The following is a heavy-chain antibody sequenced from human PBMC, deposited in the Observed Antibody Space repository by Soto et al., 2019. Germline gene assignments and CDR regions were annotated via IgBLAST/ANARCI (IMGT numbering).Heavy chain of an antibody. Sequence: EVHLLGSGGDLVKPGGSLRLSCEVSGFTFNNFAMSWVRQSPGKGLEWVSTISSDGDLRHYAESVKGRFTISGDNSKSSLFLQMNSLRAEDTALYFCAKVRQRFLDILTGATNFDSRGQGTLVTVSS. CDR1: GFTFNNFA. CDR2: ISSDGDLR. V-gene: IGHV3-23*01. J-gene: IGHJ4*02. D-gene: IGHD3-9*01. CDR3: AKVRQRFLDILTGATNFDS.